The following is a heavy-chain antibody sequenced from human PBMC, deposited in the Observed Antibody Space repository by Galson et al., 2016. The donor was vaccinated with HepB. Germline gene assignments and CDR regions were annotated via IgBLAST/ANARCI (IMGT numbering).Heavy chain of an antibody. CDR2: IRGDGSAT. CDR3: ARDVGGWGSY. V-gene: IGHV3-23*01. J-gene: IGHJ4*02. CDR1: GFTSTNYA. D-gene: IGHD3-10*01. Sequence: SLRLSCGASGFTSTNYAMTWVRQAPGRGLEWVSTIRGDGSATLYADSVKGRFTISRDNSKNTLYLQMSSLRAEDTAVYFCARDVGGWGSYWGQGTLVTVSS.